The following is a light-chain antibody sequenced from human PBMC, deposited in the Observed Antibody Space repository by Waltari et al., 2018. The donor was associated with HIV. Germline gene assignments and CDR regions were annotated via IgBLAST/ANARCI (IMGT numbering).Light chain of an antibody. Sequence: QSVLTQPPSVSGTPGQRVSISCAGSNSDIGSNTVNWYQQLPGTAPNILIYSNNQRPSGVPDRFAGSKSGSLASLAITGLQSEDEAEYHCASWDDSLNGVVFGGGTKLTVL. CDR2: SNN. J-gene: IGLJ2*01. V-gene: IGLV1-44*01. CDR3: ASWDDSLNGVV. CDR1: NSDIGSNT.